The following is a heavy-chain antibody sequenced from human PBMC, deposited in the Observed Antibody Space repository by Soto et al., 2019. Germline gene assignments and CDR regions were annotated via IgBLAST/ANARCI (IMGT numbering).Heavy chain of an antibody. V-gene: IGHV3-30*09. CDR2: ISYGGDNK. CDR3: AKARHSTSWYGLEADL. Sequence: QVQLVESGGGVVQPGRSLRLSCAASGFIFSDYAMHWVRQAPGKGLVWVAVISYGGDNKYYADSVRGRFAISRDNLKNTLDLQMNSLNPEDTAVYHCAKARHSTSWYGLEADLWGQGTLVTVSS. J-gene: IGHJ4*02. D-gene: IGHD6-13*01. CDR1: GFIFSDYA.